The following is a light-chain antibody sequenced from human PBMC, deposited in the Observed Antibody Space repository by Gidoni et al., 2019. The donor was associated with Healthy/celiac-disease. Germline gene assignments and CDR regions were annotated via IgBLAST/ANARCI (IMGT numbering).Light chain of an antibody. J-gene: IGKJ1*01. V-gene: IGKV1-5*03. CDR1: QSISSW. CDR2: KAS. Sequence: DIQITQSPSPLSASVGDRVTITCRASQSISSWLAWYQQKPGKAPKILIYKASSLESGVPSRFSGSGSGTEFTLTISSLQPDDFATYYCQQYNSYPWTFGQGTKVEIK. CDR3: QQYNSYPWT.